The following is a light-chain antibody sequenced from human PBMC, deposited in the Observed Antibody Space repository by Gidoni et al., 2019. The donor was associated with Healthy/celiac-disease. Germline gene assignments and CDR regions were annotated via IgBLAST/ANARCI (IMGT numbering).Light chain of an antibody. CDR1: SLRSYY. J-gene: IGLJ2*01. CDR2: GKN. CDR3: NSRDSSGNHRV. V-gene: IGLV3-19*01. Sequence: SSELTQDPPVSVALGQTVRITCQGDSLRSYYASWYQQKPGQAPVLVIYGKNNRPSGIPDRFSQAEDEADYYCNSRDSSGNHRVFGGGTKLTVL.